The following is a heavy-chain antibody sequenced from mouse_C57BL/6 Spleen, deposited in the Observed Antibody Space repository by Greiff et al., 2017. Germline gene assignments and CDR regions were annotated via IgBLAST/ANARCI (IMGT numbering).Heavy chain of an antibody. D-gene: IGHD3-3*01. CDR1: GYSITSGNY. CDR2: ISYDGSN. Sequence: EVKLQESGPGLVKPSQSLSLTCSVTGYSITSGNYWNWIRQFPGNKLEWMGYISYDGSNYYTPSLKNRISISRDTSKNQFFLKLNSVTTEDTATYDCAREGDVGWFAYWGQGTLVTVSA. V-gene: IGHV3-6*01. J-gene: IGHJ3*01. CDR3: AREGDVGWFAY.